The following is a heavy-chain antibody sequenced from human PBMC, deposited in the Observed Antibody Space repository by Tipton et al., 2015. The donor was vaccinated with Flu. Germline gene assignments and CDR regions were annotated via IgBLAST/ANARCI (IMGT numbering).Heavy chain of an antibody. CDR2: IHYSGSP. D-gene: IGHD4-11*01. V-gene: IGHV4-39*07. Sequence: TLSLTCTVSGGSISSVGYYYWSWIRQAPGKGLEWIGNIHYSGSPHYNPSLKSRVTISVDTSKNQFSLRLSSVTAADTAVYYCARRDYSNYVSDPKSWFDPWGQGTLVTVSS. J-gene: IGHJ5*02. CDR1: GGSISSVGYY. CDR3: ARRDYSNYVSDPKSWFDP.